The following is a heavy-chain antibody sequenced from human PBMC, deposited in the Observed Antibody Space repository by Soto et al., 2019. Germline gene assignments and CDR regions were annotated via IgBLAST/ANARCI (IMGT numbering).Heavy chain of an antibody. Sequence: PSETLSLTXTVSGGSISSSSYYWGWIRQPPGKGLEWIGSIYYSGSTYYNPSLKSRVTISVDTSKNQFSLKLDSVTAADTAVYYCARLGGYYQAFDNWGQGTLVTVSS. J-gene: IGHJ4*02. CDR1: GGSISSSSYY. V-gene: IGHV4-39*01. CDR2: IYYSGST. D-gene: IGHD3-3*01. CDR3: ARLGGYYQAFDN.